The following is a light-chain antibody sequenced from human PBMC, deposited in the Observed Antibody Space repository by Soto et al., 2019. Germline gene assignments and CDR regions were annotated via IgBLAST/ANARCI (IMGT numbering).Light chain of an antibody. V-gene: IGKV3-20*01. CDR3: QQYGSSGT. CDR2: DAS. CDR1: QSVSSR. J-gene: IGKJ1*01. Sequence: EIVLTQSPGTLSLSPGARAPLSCRASQSVSSRLAWYQQKPGQAPRLLIYDASNRATGIPARFSGSGSGTDFTLTISSLEPEDFAVYYCQQYGSSGTFGQGTKVDIK.